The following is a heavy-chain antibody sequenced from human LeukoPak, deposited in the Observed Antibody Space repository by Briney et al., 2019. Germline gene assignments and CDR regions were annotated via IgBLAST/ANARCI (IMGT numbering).Heavy chain of an antibody. CDR2: INHSGST. J-gene: IGHJ6*02. D-gene: IGHD3-10*01. CDR1: GGSFSGYY. CDR3: ARAIINYYGSGSRLYYYGMDV. Sequence: SETLSLTCAVYGGSFSGYYWSWIRQPPGKGLEWIGEINHSGSTNYNPSLKSRVTISVDTSKNQFSLKLSSVTAADTAVHYCARAIINYYGSGSRLYYYGMDVWGQGTTVTVSS. V-gene: IGHV4-34*01.